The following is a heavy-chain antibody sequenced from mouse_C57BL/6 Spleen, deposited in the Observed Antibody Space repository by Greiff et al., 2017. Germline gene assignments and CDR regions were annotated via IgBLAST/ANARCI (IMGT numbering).Heavy chain of an antibody. CDR3: ARDGDPLYSNYGDWYFDV. CDR1: GFTFSDYY. Sequence: EVQLVESEGGLVQPGSSMKLSCTASGFTFSDYYMAWVRQVPEKGLEWVANINYDGSSTYYLDSLKSRFIISRDNAKNILYLQMSSLKSEDTATYYCARDGDPLYSNYGDWYFDVWGTGTTVTVSS. V-gene: IGHV5-16*01. D-gene: IGHD2-5*01. CDR2: INYDGSST. J-gene: IGHJ1*03.